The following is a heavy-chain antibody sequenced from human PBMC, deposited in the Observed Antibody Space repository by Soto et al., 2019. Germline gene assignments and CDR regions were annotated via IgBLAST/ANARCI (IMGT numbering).Heavy chain of an antibody. CDR2: ISIRGGDE. V-gene: IGHV3-30*03. CDR1: GFTFSSYA. J-gene: IGHJ4*02. D-gene: IGHD6-6*01. Sequence: QVQLVESGGGLVQPGKSLRLSCAASGFTFSSYAMHWARQAPGKGLEWVTVISIRGGDEYYAESVRGRFTISRDDSKNTLYLQMDSLRVEDTAVDYCARGTIVARQHLDYWGQGTLVTVSS. CDR3: ARGTIVARQHLDY.